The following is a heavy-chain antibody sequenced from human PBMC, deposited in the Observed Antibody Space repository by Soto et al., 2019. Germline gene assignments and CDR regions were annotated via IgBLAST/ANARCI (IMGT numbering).Heavy chain of an antibody. CDR2: LTGSGAVT. CDR1: GLSFASYA. CDR3: GKDPYGDHLGAFDF. J-gene: IGHJ3*01. D-gene: IGHD4-17*01. Sequence: EVQFLESGGGVVRPGGSLRLSCVASGLSFASYAMTWVRQSSGKGLEWVACLTGSGAVTSYTDSVRGRFIISRDNSKNTLYLQVDSLRAEDTAVYYCGKDPYGDHLGAFDFWGQVKTVIVSS. V-gene: IGHV3-23*01.